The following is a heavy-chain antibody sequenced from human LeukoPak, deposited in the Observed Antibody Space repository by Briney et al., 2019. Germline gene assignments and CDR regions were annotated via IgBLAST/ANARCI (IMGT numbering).Heavy chain of an antibody. D-gene: IGHD4-23*01. V-gene: IGHV4-59*01. CDR1: GGCISSYY. CDR2: IYYSGST. J-gene: IGHJ3*02. CDR3: ARLGSPQGYGGNKAFDI. Sequence: SETLSLTCTVSGGCISSYYWSWIRQPPGKGLEWIGYIYYSGSTNFNPSLKSRVTISVDTSKNQFSLKLSSVTAADTAVYYCARLGSPQGYGGNKAFDIWGHGTMVTVSS.